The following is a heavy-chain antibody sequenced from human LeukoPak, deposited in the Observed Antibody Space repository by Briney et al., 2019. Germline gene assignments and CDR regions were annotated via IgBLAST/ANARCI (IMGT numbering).Heavy chain of an antibody. CDR3: AKGEMATSPFDY. V-gene: IGHV3-30*02. D-gene: IGHD5-24*01. J-gene: IGHJ4*02. CDR2: IRYDGSNK. Sequence: GGSLRLSCAASGFTFSSYGMHWVRQAPGKGLKWVAFIRYDGSNKYYADSVKGRFTISRDNSKNTLYLQMNSLRAEDTAVYYCAKGEMATSPFDYWGQGTLVTVSS. CDR1: GFTFSSYG.